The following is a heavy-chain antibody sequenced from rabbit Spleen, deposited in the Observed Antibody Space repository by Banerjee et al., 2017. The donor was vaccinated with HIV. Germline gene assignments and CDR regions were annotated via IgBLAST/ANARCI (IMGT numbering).Heavy chain of an antibody. Sequence: QSLEESGGGLGQPEGSLALTCKASGFSFSSSDYICWVRQAPGKGLEWISCIAGSSSGFTYSATWAKGRFTISKTSSTTVTLQMTSLTAADTATYFCARDTSSSFSSYGMDLWGQGTLVTVS. CDR3: ARDTSSSFSSYGMDL. D-gene: IGHD1-1*01. V-gene: IGHV1S40*01. CDR1: GFSFSSSDY. J-gene: IGHJ6*01. CDR2: IAGSSSGFT.